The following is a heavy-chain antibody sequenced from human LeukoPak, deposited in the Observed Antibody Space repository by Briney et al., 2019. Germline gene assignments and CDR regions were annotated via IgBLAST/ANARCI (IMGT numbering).Heavy chain of an antibody. CDR2: IYYSGST. V-gene: IGHV4-38-2*02. CDR3: AREFYGGNSALDY. Sequence: SETLSLTCTVSGYSISSGYYWGWIRQPPGKGLEWIGSIYYSGSTYYNPSLKSRVTISVDTSKNQFSLKLSSVTAADTAVYYCAREFYGGNSALDYWGQGTLVTVSS. CDR1: GYSISSGYY. D-gene: IGHD4-23*01. J-gene: IGHJ4*02.